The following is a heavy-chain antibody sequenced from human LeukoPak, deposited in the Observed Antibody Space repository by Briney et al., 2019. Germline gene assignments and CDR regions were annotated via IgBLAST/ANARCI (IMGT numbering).Heavy chain of an antibody. Sequence: ASVKVSCKASGYTFTGYYMHWVRQAPGQGLEWMGWINPNSGGTNYAQRFQGRVTMTRDTSISTAYMELSRLRSDDTAVYYCASFSRYFDWWIADYWGQGTLVTVSS. J-gene: IGHJ4*02. CDR2: INPNSGGT. CDR1: GYTFTGYY. V-gene: IGHV1-2*02. D-gene: IGHD3-9*01. CDR3: ASFSRYFDWWIADY.